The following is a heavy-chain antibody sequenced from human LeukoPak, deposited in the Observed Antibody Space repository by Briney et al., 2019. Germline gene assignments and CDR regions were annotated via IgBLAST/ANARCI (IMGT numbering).Heavy chain of an antibody. CDR2: ISSSSSYI. CDR3: ARDLPGSKAAIRASVRFDP. CDR1: GFTFSSYS. V-gene: IGHV3-21*01. J-gene: IGHJ5*02. Sequence: GGSLRLSCAASGFTFSSYSMNWVRQAPGKGLEWVSSISSSSSYIYYADSVKGRLTISRDNAKNSLYLQMNSLRAEDTAVYYCARDLPGSKAAIRASVRFDPWGQGTLVTVSS. D-gene: IGHD2-2*02.